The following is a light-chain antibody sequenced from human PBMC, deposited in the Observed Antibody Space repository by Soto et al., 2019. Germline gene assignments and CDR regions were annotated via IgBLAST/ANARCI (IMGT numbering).Light chain of an antibody. CDR3: TAFSANRVYL. V-gene: IGLV2-14*01. CDR2: GVH. J-gene: IGLJ1*01. Sequence: QSVLTQPVSVSGSPGQSITISCTGNSNDIGTYDYVCWYQQHPGKAPRLLIHGVHHRSPGISGRFSASKSGLTAPLTISGLQAEDEADYYCTAFSANRVYLFGPGTKGTVL. CDR1: SNDIGTYDY.